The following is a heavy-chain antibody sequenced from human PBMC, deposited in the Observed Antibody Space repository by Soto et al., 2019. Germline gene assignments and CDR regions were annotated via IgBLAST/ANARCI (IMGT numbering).Heavy chain of an antibody. V-gene: IGHV3-23*01. Sequence: PGGSLRLSCAASGFTFSSYAMSWVRQAPGKGLEWVSAISGSSSSTYYADSVEGRFTISRDNSKNTLYLQMNSLRTEDTGVYYCARSQQTTVTSPLADPWGQGTLVTVSS. D-gene: IGHD4-17*01. CDR2: ISGSSSST. J-gene: IGHJ5*02. CDR1: GFTFSSYA. CDR3: ARSQQTTVTSPLADP.